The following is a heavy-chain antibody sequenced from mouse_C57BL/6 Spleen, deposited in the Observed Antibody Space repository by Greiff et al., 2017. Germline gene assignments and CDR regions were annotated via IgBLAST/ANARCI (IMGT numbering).Heavy chain of an antibody. CDR1: GYTFTSYW. CDR3: ARWLLRPFAY. Sequence: VKLQQPGAELVRPGSSVKLSCKASGYTFTSYWMDWVKQRPGQGLEWIGNIYPSDSETHYNQKFKDKATLTVDKSSSTAYMQLSSLTSEDSAVYYCARWLLRPFAYWGQGTLVTVSA. J-gene: IGHJ3*01. V-gene: IGHV1-61*01. CDR2: IYPSDSET. D-gene: IGHD2-3*01.